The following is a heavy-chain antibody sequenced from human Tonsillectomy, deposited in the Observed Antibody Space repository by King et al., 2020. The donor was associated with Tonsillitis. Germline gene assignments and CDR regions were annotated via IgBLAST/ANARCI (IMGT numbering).Heavy chain of an antibody. CDR1: GYSISSGYY. D-gene: IGHD3-10*01. Sequence: QLQESGPGLMKPSETLSLTCAVSGYSISSGYYWGWIRQSPGKGLEWIGTIYHRGSTYYKPSLKRRVTMSVDTSKNQFSLKLSSVTAADTAVYYCARGGDHFYGSGSYKLDPWGQGTLVTVSS. J-gene: IGHJ5*02. CDR2: IYHRGST. V-gene: IGHV4-38-2*01. CDR3: ARGGDHFYGSGSYKLDP.